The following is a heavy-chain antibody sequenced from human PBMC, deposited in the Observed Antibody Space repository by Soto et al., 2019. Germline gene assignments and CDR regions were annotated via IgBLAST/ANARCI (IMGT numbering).Heavy chain of an antibody. CDR3: ARRSYGSSHKVDY. D-gene: IGHD3-10*01. CDR1: GGSISSGGYY. V-gene: IGHV4-31*03. CDR2: IYYSGST. J-gene: IGHJ4*02. Sequence: SETLSLTCTVSGGSISSGGYYWSWIRQHPGKGLEWIGYIYYSGSTYYNPSLKSRVTISVDTSKNQFSLKLSSVTAADTAVYYCARRSYGSSHKVDYWGQGTLVTVSS.